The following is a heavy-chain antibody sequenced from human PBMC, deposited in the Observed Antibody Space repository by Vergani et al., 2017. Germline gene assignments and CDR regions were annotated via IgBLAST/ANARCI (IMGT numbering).Heavy chain of an antibody. CDR1: GGSISSGSYY. J-gene: IGHJ5*02. CDR2: IYTSGST. Sequence: QVQLQESGPGLVKPSQTLSLTCTVSGGSISSGSYYWSWIRQPAGKGQEWIGRIYTSGSTNYNPSLKSRVTISVDTSKNQFSLKLSSVTAADTAVYYCARFLLWFGDRGWFDPWGQGTLVTVSS. D-gene: IGHD3-10*01. CDR3: ARFLLWFGDRGWFDP. V-gene: IGHV4-61*02.